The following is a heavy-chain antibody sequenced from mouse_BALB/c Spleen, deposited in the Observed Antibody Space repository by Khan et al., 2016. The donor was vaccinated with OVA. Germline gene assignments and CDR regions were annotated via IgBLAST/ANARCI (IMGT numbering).Heavy chain of an antibody. CDR3: AISYYGSFWYFDV. Sequence: QVQLKQSGLELVNPGASVKMSCKASGDTFISYYIHWVKQRPGQGLEWIGWIYPGDGRTKHNEKFKGKTTLTADKSSSTAYMLLSSLTSEDSAIYFCAISYYGSFWYFDVWGAGTTVTVSS. J-gene: IGHJ1*01. V-gene: IGHV1S56*01. D-gene: IGHD1-1*01. CDR2: IYPGDGRT. CDR1: GDTFISYY.